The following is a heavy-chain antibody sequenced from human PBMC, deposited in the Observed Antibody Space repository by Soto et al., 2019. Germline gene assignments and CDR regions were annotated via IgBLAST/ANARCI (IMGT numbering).Heavy chain of an antibody. CDR2: IGIAGDT. Sequence: PGGSLRLSCAASGFTFSSYDMHWVRQATGKGLEWVSAIGIAGDTYYPGSVKGRFTISRENAKNSLYFQMNSLRAEDTAVYYCARTRGYYPYFDYWGQGTLVTVPS. CDR3: ARTRGYYPYFDY. D-gene: IGHD3-22*01. J-gene: IGHJ4*02. CDR1: GFTFSSYD. V-gene: IGHV3-13*01.